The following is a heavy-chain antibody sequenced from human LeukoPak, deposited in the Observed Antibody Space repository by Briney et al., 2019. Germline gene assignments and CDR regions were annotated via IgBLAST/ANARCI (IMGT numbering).Heavy chain of an antibody. CDR2: ISAYNGNT. D-gene: IGHD6-6*01. Sequence: GASVKVSCKASGYTFTNYGISWVRQAPGQGLEWMGRISAYNGNTDYAQKFQGRVNMTIDTSTSTAYMELRSLISDDTAVYYCARDRSTSSLWGQGTLVTVSS. CDR3: ARDRSTSSL. J-gene: IGHJ4*02. CDR1: GYTFTNYG. V-gene: IGHV1-18*01.